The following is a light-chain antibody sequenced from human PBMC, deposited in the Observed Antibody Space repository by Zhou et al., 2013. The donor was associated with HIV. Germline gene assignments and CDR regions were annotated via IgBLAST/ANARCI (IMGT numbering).Light chain of an antibody. J-gene: IGKJ4*01. CDR1: QSIGTW. CDR3: QQSYSTPPLT. CDR2: AAS. V-gene: IGKV1-39*01. Sequence: DIQMTQFSSTLSASVEDRVTITCRASQSIGTWLAWYQQKPGKAPKLLIYAASSLQSGVPSRFSGSGSGTDFTLTISSLQPEDFATYYCQQSYSTPPLTFGGGTKVEIK.